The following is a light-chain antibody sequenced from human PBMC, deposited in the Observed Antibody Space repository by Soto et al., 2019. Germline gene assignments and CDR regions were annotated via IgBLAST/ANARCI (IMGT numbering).Light chain of an antibody. J-gene: IGLJ2*01. CDR2: SNN. CDR3: ASWDDSLNGVV. V-gene: IGLV1-44*01. Sequence: QYVLTQPPSASGTPGQRVTISCSGSRSNIGSNTVNWYQQLPGTAPKLLIYSNNQRPSGVPDRFSGSKSGTSASLAISGLQSEDEDDYYCASWDDSLNGVVFGGGTKVTVL. CDR1: RSNIGSNT.